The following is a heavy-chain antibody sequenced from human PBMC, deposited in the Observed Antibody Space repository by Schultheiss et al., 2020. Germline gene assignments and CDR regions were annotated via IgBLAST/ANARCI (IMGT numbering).Heavy chain of an antibody. CDR3: ASTYCSGGSCYFIDY. Sequence: GESLKISCAASGLTFSDYYMSWIRQAPGKGLEWISYISSSGSTIYYADSVKGRFTISRDNSKNTLYLQMNSLRAEDTAVYYCASTYCSGGSCYFIDYWGQGTLVTVSS. CDR2: ISSSGSTI. V-gene: IGHV3-11*04. D-gene: IGHD2-15*01. J-gene: IGHJ4*02. CDR1: GLTFSDYY.